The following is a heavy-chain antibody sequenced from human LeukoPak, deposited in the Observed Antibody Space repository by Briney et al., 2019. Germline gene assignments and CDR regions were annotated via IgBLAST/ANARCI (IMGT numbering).Heavy chain of an antibody. CDR2: ISAYNGNT. Sequence: ASVKVSCKASGYTFTSYGISWVRQAPGQGLEWIGWISAYNGNTNYAQKLQGRVTMTTDTSTSTAYMELRSLRSDDTAVYYCAARQGHCGGHCYPYFFDYWGQGTLVTVSS. V-gene: IGHV1-18*01. D-gene: IGHD2-21*02. CDR1: GYTFTSYG. CDR3: AARQGHCGGHCYPYFFDY. J-gene: IGHJ4*02.